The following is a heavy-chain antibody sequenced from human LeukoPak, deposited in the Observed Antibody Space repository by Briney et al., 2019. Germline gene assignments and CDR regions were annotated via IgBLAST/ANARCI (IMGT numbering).Heavy chain of an antibody. CDR2: IIPIFGTA. CDR1: GGTFSSYA. Sequence: GASVKVSCKASGGTFSSYAISWVRQAPGQGLEWMGGIIPIFGTANYAQKFQGRVTITADKSTSTAYMELSSLRSEDTAVYYCARDVEYDSSGWAEPDYWGQGTLVTVSA. CDR3: ARDVEYDSSGWAEPDY. D-gene: IGHD6-19*01. J-gene: IGHJ4*02. V-gene: IGHV1-69*06.